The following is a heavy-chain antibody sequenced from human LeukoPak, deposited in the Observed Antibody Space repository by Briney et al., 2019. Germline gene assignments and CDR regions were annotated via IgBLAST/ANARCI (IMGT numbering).Heavy chain of an antibody. J-gene: IGHJ5*02. Sequence: PSETLSLTCTVSGGSNNSYYWSWIRQPPGKGLEWVGYTHPSGNTNYSPSLKSRVTISIDTSRNQFSLKLSSVTAADTAVYYCARKAPKKGWFDPWGQGTLVTVSS. V-gene: IGHV4-4*09. CDR2: THPSGNT. CDR1: GGSNNSYY. CDR3: ARKAPKKGWFDP.